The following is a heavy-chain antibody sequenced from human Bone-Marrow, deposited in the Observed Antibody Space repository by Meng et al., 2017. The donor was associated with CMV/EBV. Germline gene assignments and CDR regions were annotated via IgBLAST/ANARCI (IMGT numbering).Heavy chain of an antibody. J-gene: IGHJ3*02. CDR3: ARDLRVTGGFDI. D-gene: IGHD2-21*02. CDR1: GGSVSSGSYY. V-gene: IGHV4-61*01. CDR2: IYYSGST. Sequence: GSLRLSCTVSGGSVSSGSYYWSWIRQPPGKGLEWIGYIYYSGSTNYNPSLKSRVTILVDTSKNQVSLKLSSVTAADTAVYYCARDLRVTGGFDIWGQGTMVTVSS.